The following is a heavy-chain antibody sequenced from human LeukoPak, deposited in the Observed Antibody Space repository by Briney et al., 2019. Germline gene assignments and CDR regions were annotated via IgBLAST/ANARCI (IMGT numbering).Heavy chain of an antibody. CDR1: GDTFSSYG. J-gene: IGHJ4*02. CDR2: IIPIFGTP. V-gene: IGHV1-69*06. Sequence: SVKVSCKASGDTFSSYGITWVRQAPGQGLEWVGVIIPIFGTPNYAQKFQGRVTITADKSTSTAYMELSSLRSEDTAVYYCARVPSRIVVVTPPDYWGQGTLVTVSS. CDR3: ARVPSRIVVVTPPDY. D-gene: IGHD3-22*01.